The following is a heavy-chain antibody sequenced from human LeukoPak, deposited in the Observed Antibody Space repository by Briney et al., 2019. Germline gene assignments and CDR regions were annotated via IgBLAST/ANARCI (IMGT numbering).Heavy chain of an antibody. CDR1: GFTFSSYA. Sequence: GGSLRLSSAASGFTFSSYAMSWVREAPRKGRESVSAICGSGGSTYYADSVKGRFTISRDNSKNTLYLQMNSLRAEDTAVYYCAKSVMITFGGVIGAFDIWGQGTMVTVSS. V-gene: IGHV3-23*01. J-gene: IGHJ3*02. CDR2: ICGSGGST. D-gene: IGHD3-16*02. CDR3: AKSVMITFGGVIGAFDI.